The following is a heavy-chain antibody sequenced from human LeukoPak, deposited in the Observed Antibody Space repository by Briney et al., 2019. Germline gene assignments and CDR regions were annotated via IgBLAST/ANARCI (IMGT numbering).Heavy chain of an antibody. Sequence: SETLSLTCTVSGGSISSYYWSWIRQPPGKGLEWIGYIYYSGSINYNPSLKSRVTISVDTSKNQFSLKLSSVTAADTAVYYCARGASSSPHYWGQGTLVTVSS. D-gene: IGHD6-6*01. V-gene: IGHV4-59*01. CDR3: ARGASSSPHY. J-gene: IGHJ4*02. CDR1: GGSISSYY. CDR2: IYYSGSI.